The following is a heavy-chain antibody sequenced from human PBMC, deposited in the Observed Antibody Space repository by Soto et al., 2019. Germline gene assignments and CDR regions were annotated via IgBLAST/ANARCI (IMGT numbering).Heavy chain of an antibody. CDR1: GFTFSSYG. D-gene: IGHD6-6*01. Sequence: PGGSLRLSCAASGFTFSSYGMHWVRQAPGKGLEWVAVIWYDGSNKYYADSVKGRFTISRDNSKNTLYLQMNSLRAEDTAVYYCARDKEYTLAVYYGMDVWGQGTTVTVSS. CDR2: IWYDGSNK. CDR3: ARDKEYTLAVYYGMDV. V-gene: IGHV3-33*01. J-gene: IGHJ6*02.